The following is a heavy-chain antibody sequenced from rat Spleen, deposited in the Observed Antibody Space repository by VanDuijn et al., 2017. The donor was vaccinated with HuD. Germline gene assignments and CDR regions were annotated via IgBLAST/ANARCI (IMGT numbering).Heavy chain of an antibody. Sequence: QVQLKESGPGLVQPSQTLSLTCTVAGFSLTSYNVHWVRQPPGKGLEWMGVIWNTGGTRYNSALKSRLSISKDTSKSQVFLKMNSLQTEDTATFYCAIGPLYSSYIDWFAYWGQGTLVTVSS. CDR1: GFSLTSYN. V-gene: IGHV2-41*01. D-gene: IGHD1-2*01. J-gene: IGHJ3*01. CDR3: AIGPLYSSYIDWFAY. CDR2: IWNTGGT.